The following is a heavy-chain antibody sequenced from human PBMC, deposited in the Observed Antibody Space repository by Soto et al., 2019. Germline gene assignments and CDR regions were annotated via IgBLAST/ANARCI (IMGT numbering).Heavy chain of an antibody. CDR3: FFFDY. CDR2: IGASGDIT. D-gene: IGHD3-3*01. CDR1: GVVSRQYN. V-gene: IGHV3-23*01. J-gene: IGHJ4*01. Sequence: GEELRVPKAGSGVVSRQYNMNWGRLVPGKGQEWVAGIGASGDITWYADSVKGRLSLSRDNSKNTLYLQLHSLRCEDTAVYDCFFFDY.